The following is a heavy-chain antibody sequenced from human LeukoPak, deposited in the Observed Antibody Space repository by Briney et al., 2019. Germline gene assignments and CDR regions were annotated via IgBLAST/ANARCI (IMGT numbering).Heavy chain of an antibody. D-gene: IGHD3-22*01. CDR3: ARRFYDSSEFGMDV. V-gene: IGHV3-20*04. CDR1: GFTFDDYG. CDR2: IDWNGSRT. Sequence: PGGSLRLSCAASGFTFDDYGMTWVRQAPGKGLEWVSGIDWNGSRTSYADSVKGRFTISRDNGKNSLYLQMNSLRADDTALYYCARRFYDSSEFGMDVWGQGTTVTVSS. J-gene: IGHJ6*02.